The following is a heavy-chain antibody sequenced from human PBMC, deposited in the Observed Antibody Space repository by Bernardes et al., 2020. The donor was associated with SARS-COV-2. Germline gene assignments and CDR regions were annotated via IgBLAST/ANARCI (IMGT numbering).Heavy chain of an antibody. J-gene: IGHJ4*02. CDR3: ARTPEYSSSSGLDF. V-gene: IGHV5-51*01. CDR2: IYPGDSDT. Sequence: GESLKISCKDSGYTFTTSWIGWVRQMPGQGLEWMGIIYPGDSDTRYSPSFQGQVTISADKAISTAYLQWSSLKASDTAMYYCARTPEYSSSSGLDFWGQGTLVNVSS. D-gene: IGHD6-6*01. CDR1: GYTFTTSW.